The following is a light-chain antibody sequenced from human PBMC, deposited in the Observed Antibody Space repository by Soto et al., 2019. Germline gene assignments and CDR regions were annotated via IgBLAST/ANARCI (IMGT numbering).Light chain of an antibody. V-gene: IGKV1-5*01. CDR3: QQLNSYPRT. CDR2: DAS. Sequence: DIQMTQSPSTLSASVGDRVTITCRASQTIFNWLAWYQRKPGRAPNLLIYDASSLQSGVPSTFSGSGSGTDFTLTISSLQPEDFATYYCQQLNSYPRTFGPGTKVDI. CDR1: QTIFNW. J-gene: IGKJ3*01.